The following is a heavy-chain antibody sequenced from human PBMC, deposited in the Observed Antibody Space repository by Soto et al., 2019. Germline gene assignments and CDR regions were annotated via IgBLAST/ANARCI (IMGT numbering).Heavy chain of an antibody. J-gene: IGHJ6*03. CDR1: GESVSGFH. Sequence: PSETLSLTCTVYGESVSGFHWSWIRQPPGKGLEWIGEINHRGSTTYNPSLKSRVTISVDTSKNQLSLNLTSVAAADTAVYYCARCRCAHYDFRTGYRYFMDVWGKGTTVTVS. CDR2: INHRGST. D-gene: IGHD3-3*01. CDR3: ARCRCAHYDFRTGYRYFMDV. V-gene: IGHV4-34*01.